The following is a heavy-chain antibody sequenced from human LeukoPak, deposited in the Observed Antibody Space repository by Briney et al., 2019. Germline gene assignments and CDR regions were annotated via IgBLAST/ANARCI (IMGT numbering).Heavy chain of an antibody. V-gene: IGHV3-23*01. CDR1: GFTFSSYA. D-gene: IGHD4-17*01. Sequence: HSGGSLRLSCAASGFTFSSYAMSWVRQAPGKGLEWVSTIGGSGGSTYYADSVKGRFSISRDNSKNTVYLQMNSLRAEDTAVYYCAKGPDDYGDDLDAFDIWGQGTMVTVSS. CDR3: AKGPDDYGDDLDAFDI. J-gene: IGHJ3*02. CDR2: IGGSGGST.